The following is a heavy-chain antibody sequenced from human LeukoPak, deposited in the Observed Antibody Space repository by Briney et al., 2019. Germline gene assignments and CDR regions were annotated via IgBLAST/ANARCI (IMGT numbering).Heavy chain of an antibody. V-gene: IGHV3-53*01. Sequence: PGGSLRLSCAASGLTVSSNYMSWVRQAPGKGLEWVSVFYRGGDTYYEDSVKGRFTISRDNSKNTLYLQMNSLRAEDTAVYYCARGGGHMDFDYWGQGTLVTVSS. CDR1: GLTVSSNY. D-gene: IGHD2-15*01. CDR2: FYRGGDT. J-gene: IGHJ4*02. CDR3: ARGGGHMDFDY.